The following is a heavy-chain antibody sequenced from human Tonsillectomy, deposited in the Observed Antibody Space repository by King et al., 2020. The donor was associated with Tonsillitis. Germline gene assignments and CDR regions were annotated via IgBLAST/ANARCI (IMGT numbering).Heavy chain of an antibody. CDR1: GYSFTDYY. D-gene: IGHD1-1*01. V-gene: IGHV1-2*02. CDR3: ATGGSKKGDAFDI. Sequence: QLVQSGAEVKKPGASVKVSCKASGYSFTDYYMHWVRQAPGQGLEWMGFINPSSGGIKYSQKFQGRVTMTRDTSISAAYMELRRLRSDDTAVYYCATGGSKKGDAFDIWGQGTILTVSS. CDR2: INPSSGGI. J-gene: IGHJ3*02.